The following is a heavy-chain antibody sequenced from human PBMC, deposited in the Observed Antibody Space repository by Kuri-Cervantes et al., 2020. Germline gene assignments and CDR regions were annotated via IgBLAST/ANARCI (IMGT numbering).Heavy chain of an antibody. J-gene: IGHJ3*02. V-gene: IGHV3-9*01. CDR3: VKDTGARGDACDI. Sequence: LSLTCAASGFTFDDYAMHWVRQAPGKGLEWVSVISWNSDSIGYAGSVRGRFSISRDNAKNCLYLQMNRLRADDTAVYYCVKDTGARGDACDIWGQGTMVTVSS. CDR2: ISWNSDSI. D-gene: IGHD3-10*01. CDR1: GFTFDDYA.